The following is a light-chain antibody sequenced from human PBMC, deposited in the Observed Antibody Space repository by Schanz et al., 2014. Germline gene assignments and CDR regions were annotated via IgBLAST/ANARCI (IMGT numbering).Light chain of an antibody. CDR1: SSDVGGYNY. Sequence: QSALTQPPSASGSPGQSVTISCTGTSSDVGGYNYVSWYQQHPGKAPKLMIYEVNKRPSGVPDRFSGSKSGNTASLTVSGLQTEDEADYYCSSYAGSTNLRFGGGTKLTVL. J-gene: IGLJ3*02. V-gene: IGLV2-8*01. CDR3: SSYAGSTNLR. CDR2: EVN.